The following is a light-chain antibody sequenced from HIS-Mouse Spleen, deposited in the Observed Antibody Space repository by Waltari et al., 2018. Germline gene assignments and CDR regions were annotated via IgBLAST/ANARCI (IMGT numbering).Light chain of an antibody. CDR3: YSTDSSGNHRV. J-gene: IGLJ2*01. V-gene: IGLV3-10*01. CDR1: ALPRKY. Sequence: SYELTQPPSVSVSPGQTARITCSVDALPRKYAYWYQQKSGQAPVLVIYEDSKRPSGIPERFSGSSSGTMATLTISGGQVEDEADYYCYSTDSSGNHRVFGGGTKLTVL. CDR2: EDS.